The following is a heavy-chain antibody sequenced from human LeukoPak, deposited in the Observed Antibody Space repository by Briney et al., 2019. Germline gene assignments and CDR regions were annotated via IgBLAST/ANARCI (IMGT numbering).Heavy chain of an antibody. V-gene: IGHV3-23*01. CDR1: GFTFSSYA. Sequence: PGGSLRLSCAASGFTFSSYAMSWVRQAPGKGLEWVSAISGSGGSTYYADSVKGRFTISRDNAKNMLYLQMNSLRAEDTAVYYCARDGGPWYFDYWGQGTLVTVSS. J-gene: IGHJ4*02. CDR2: ISGSGGST. CDR3: ARDGGPWYFDY.